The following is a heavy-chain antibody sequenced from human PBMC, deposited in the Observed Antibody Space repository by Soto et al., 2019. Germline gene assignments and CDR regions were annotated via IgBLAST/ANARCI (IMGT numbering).Heavy chain of an antibody. CDR3: AYCRYIFGAFCGHFDY. V-gene: IGHV6-1*01. CDR2: TYYRSKWYN. J-gene: IGHJ4*02. CDR1: GDSVSSDSAA. D-gene: IGHD3-16*02. Sequence: SQTLSLTCAISGDSVSSDSAAWNWIRQSPSRGLEWLGRTYYRSKWYNDYAVSVKSRITINPDTSKNQISLQLNSVTPEDTAVYYCAYCRYIFGAFCGHFDYRGLGILGTVYS.